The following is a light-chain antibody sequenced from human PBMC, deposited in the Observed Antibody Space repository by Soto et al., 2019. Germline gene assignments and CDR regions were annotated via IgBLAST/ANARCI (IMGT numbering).Light chain of an antibody. Sequence: QSVLTQPPSVSAAPGQTVTPSCSGGISNIGNNYVSWYQQVPGTAPKLLIKDNDKRPSEIPDRFSGSKSGTSATLDITGLQTGDEANYYCGTWDSSLSAVVFGGGTKLTVL. V-gene: IGLV1-51*01. CDR1: ISNIGNNY. CDR3: GTWDSSLSAVV. CDR2: DND. J-gene: IGLJ2*01.